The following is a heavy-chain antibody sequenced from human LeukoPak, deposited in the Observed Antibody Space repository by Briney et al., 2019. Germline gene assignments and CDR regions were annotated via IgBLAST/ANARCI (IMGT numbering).Heavy chain of an antibody. Sequence: GGSLRLSCAASGFTFSSYSMNWVRQAPGKGLEWVSYISSSSSTIYYADSVKGRFTISRDNAKNSLYLQMNSLRAEDTAVYYCARAGYYDILTGEFDYWGQGSLVTVSS. CDR2: ISSSSSTI. D-gene: IGHD3-9*01. CDR3: ARAGYYDILTGEFDY. J-gene: IGHJ4*02. CDR1: GFTFSSYS. V-gene: IGHV3-48*01.